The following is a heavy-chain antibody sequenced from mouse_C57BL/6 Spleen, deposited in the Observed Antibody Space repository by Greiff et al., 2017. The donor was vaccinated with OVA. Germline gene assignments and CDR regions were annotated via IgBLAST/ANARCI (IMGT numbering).Heavy chain of an antibody. J-gene: IGHJ2*01. CDR3: ARGYDGYYFDY. V-gene: IGHV1-82*01. CDR2: IYPGDGDT. D-gene: IGHD2-3*01. Sequence: VKLMESGPELVKPGASVKISCKASGYAFSSSWMNWVKQRPGKGLEWIGRIYPGDGDTNYNGKFKGKATLTADKSSSTAYMQLSSLTSEDSAVYFCARGYDGYYFDYWGQGTTLTVSS. CDR1: GYAFSSSW.